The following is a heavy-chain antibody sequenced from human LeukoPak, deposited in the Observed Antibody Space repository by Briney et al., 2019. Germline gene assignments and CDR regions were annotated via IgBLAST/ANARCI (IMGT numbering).Heavy chain of an antibody. CDR2: IYGGGST. CDR1: GFTVSSNY. D-gene: IGHD5-24*01. CDR3: ARDLDDYNGLPPFFQH. Sequence: PGGSLRLSCAASGFTVSSNYMSWVRQAPGKGLEWVSVIYGGGSTYYADSVKGRFTISRDTSKNTLHLQMNSLRAEDTAVYYCARDLDDYNGLPPFFQHWGQGTLVTVSS. J-gene: IGHJ1*01. V-gene: IGHV3-53*01.